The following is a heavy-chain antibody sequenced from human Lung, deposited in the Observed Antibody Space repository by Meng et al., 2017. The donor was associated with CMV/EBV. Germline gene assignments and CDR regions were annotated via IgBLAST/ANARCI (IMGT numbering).Heavy chain of an antibody. V-gene: IGHV3-74*01. CDR1: GFIFSSYW. CDR2: INPDGSIR. Sequence: ESXKISCAASGFIFSSYWISWVRQVPGKGLVWVSCINPDGSIRRYVDFVKGRFSVSRDNAKNTVSMEMNSLRAEDTAMYYCVRDLRMGPWGQGTLVTVSS. J-gene: IGHJ5*02. CDR3: VRDLRMGP.